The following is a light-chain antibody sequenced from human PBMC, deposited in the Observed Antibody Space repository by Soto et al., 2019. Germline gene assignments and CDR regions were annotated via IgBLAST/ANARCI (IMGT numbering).Light chain of an antibody. CDR1: QSVSSSY. Sequence: EIVLTQSPGTLSLSPGERATLSCRASQSVSSSYLAWYQQKPGQAPRLLIYGASSRATDIPDRFSGSGSGTDFTLTISRLEPEDFAVYYCQQYGNSPPFTFVPGTKVDIK. J-gene: IGKJ3*01. V-gene: IGKV3-20*01. CDR2: GAS. CDR3: QQYGNSPPFT.